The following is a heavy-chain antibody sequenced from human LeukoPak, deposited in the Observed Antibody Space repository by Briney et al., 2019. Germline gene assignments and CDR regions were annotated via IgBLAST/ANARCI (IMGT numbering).Heavy chain of an antibody. CDR1: GYTFTSYY. J-gene: IGHJ5*02. CDR3: ARDHSSSWYLFSP. D-gene: IGHD6-13*01. V-gene: IGHV1-46*01. Sequence: ATVKVSCKASGYTFTSYYMHWVRQAPGQGLEWMGIINPSGGSTSYAQKFQGRVTMTRDMSTSTVYMELSSLRSEDTAVYYCARDHSSSWYLFSPWGQGTLVTVSS. CDR2: INPSGGST.